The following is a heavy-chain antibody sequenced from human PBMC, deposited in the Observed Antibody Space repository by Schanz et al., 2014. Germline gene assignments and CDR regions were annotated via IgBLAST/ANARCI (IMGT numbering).Heavy chain of an antibody. CDR3: AKIERNED. J-gene: IGHJ4*02. V-gene: IGHV3-23*01. D-gene: IGHD1-1*01. Sequence: EVQLLESGGGLVQPGGSLRLSCAASGFNFSDYAMCWVRQAPRKGLEWVSAISGGGGTTYYTDSVKGRFTISRDNSKNTLYLQMNSLRAGDAAVYFCAKIERNEDWGQGTLVTVSS. CDR1: GFNFSDYA. CDR2: ISGGGGTT.